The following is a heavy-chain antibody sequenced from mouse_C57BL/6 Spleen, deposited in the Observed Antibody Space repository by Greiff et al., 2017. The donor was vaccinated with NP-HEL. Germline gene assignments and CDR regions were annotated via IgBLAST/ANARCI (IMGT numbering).Heavy chain of an antibody. CDR1: GFTFSSYG. D-gene: IGHD4-1*01. V-gene: IGHV5-6*01. CDR2: ISSGGSYT. CDR3: ARRLGQGVYYFDY. J-gene: IGHJ2*01. Sequence: EVQRVESGGDLVKPGGSLKLSCAASGFTFSSYGMSWVRQTPDKRLEWVATISSGGSYTYYPDSVKGRFTISRDNAKNTLYLQMSSLKSEDTAMYYCARRLGQGVYYFDYWGQGTTLTVSS.